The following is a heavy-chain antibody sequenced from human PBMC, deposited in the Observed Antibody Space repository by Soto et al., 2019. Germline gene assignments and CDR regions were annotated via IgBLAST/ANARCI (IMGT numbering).Heavy chain of an antibody. D-gene: IGHD2-2*01. CDR3: AKEVSRSTTVDLGY. J-gene: IGHJ4*02. CDR2: ISGSGGST. Sequence: GGSLRVSCSASGCTFSIFARSVVLQSPGYGVEWDSTISGSGGSTYYAEAAKGRFSSSRDKSMGRLDLQVKSLRVEDTAIYYCAKEVSRSTTVDLGYWGQGSLFTVSS. CDR1: GCTFSIFA. V-gene: IGHV3-23*01.